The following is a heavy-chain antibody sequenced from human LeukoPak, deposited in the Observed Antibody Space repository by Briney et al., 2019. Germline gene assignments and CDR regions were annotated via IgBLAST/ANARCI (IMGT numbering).Heavy chain of an antibody. CDR1: GYTFTSYD. V-gene: IGHV1-8*01. Sequence: ASVKVSCKASGYTFTSYDINWVRQAPGQGLEWMGWMNPNIGITGYAQKFQGRVTMTRDTSISTAYMELSSLGPEDTAVYYCAKGHSYPSDFWGQGTMVTVSS. D-gene: IGHD2-21*01. J-gene: IGHJ4*01. CDR3: AKGHSYPSDF. CDR2: MNPNIGIT.